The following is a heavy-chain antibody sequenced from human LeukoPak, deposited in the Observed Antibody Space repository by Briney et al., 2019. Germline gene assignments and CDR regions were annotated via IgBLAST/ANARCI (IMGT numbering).Heavy chain of an antibody. CDR2: IYYSGST. CDR3: ASIAVAGQFWDY. J-gene: IGHJ4*02. D-gene: IGHD6-19*01. CDR1: GGSTSSYY. Sequence: PSETLSLTCTVSGGSTSSYYWSWIRQPPGKGLEWIGYIYYSGSTNYNPPLKSRVTISVDTSKNQFSLKLSSVTAADTAVYYCASIAVAGQFWDYWGQGTLVTVSS. V-gene: IGHV4-59*01.